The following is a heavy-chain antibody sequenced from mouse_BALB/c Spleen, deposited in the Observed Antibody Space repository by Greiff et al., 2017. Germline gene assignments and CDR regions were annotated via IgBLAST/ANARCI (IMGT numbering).Heavy chain of an antibody. D-gene: IGHD1-1*02. CDR2: IDPENGDT. CDR3: KGGSPFAY. CDR1: GYSFTGYF. V-gene: IGHV14-4*02. J-gene: IGHJ3*01. Sequence: VQLQQSGPELVKPGASVKISCKASGYSFTGYFMNWVKQRPEQGLEWIGWIDPENGDTEYAPKFQGKATMTADTSSNTAYLQLSSLTSEDTAVYYCKGGSPFAYWGQGTLVTVSA.